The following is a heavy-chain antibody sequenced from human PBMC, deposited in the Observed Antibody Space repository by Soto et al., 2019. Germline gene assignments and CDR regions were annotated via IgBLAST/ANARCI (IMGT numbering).Heavy chain of an antibody. J-gene: IGHJ3*02. CDR2: IYYSGST. CDR1: GGSISNYY. D-gene: IGHD3-10*01. V-gene: IGHV4-59*01. Sequence: SETLSLTCTVSGGSISNYYSTWIRQPPGKVLELSGYIYYSGSTNYNPSLKSRVTISVDTSKNQFSLKLSSVTAADTAVYYCARVWGGAFDIWGQGTMVT. CDR3: ARVWGGAFDI.